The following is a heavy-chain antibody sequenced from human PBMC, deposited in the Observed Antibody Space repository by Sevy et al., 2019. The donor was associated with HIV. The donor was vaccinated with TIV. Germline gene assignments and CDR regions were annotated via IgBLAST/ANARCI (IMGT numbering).Heavy chain of an antibody. CDR1: GYMFSDYN. J-gene: IGHJ3*02. Sequence: ASVKVSCKATGYMFSDYNMHWVRQAPGQGLEWMALINPNSGVTIYAQKFRGRVSLTRDTSMSTAYMELSALTSDDTAVYYCVREDNNAPRTLLSFDIWGQGTVVTVSS. CDR3: VREDNNAPRTLLSFDI. CDR2: INPNSGVT. V-gene: IGHV1-2*06. D-gene: IGHD1-20*01.